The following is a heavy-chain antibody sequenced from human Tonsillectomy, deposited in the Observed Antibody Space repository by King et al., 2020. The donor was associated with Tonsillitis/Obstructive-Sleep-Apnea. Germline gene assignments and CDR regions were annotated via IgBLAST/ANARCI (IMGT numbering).Heavy chain of an antibody. Sequence: VQLVESGGGVVRPGRSLRLSCAASGFTFSSYAMHWVRQAPGKGLEWVAVISYDGSNKYYADSVKGRFTISRDNSKNTVHLQMNSLRAEDTAVYYCVRVAWGNYLNWFDPWGQGTLVTVSS. CDR3: VRVAWGNYLNWFDP. D-gene: IGHD3-16*02. J-gene: IGHJ5*02. CDR2: ISYDGSNK. CDR1: GFTFSSYA. V-gene: IGHV3-30*04.